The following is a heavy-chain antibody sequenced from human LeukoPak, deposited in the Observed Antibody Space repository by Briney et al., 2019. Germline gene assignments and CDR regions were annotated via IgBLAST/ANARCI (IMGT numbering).Heavy chain of an antibody. CDR1: GFTFSRNG. CDR3: AKDGDDCIDY. CDR2: VRYDGGNN. Sequence: GGSLILSCAASGFTFSRNGMHWVRQAPGKGLEWVAFVRYDGGNNYYADFVEGRFTISRDNSEKTLSLQMYSLRPEDTAIYYCAKDGDDCIDYWGHGTLVTVSS. D-gene: IGHD3-22*01. V-gene: IGHV3-30*02. J-gene: IGHJ4*01.